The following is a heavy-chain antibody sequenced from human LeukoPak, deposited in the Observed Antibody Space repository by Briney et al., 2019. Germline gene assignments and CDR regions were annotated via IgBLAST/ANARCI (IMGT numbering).Heavy chain of an antibody. CDR3: AKDGFCSSTSCYPNHFNS. V-gene: IGHV3-30*18. J-gene: IGHJ4*02. Sequence: GGSLRLSCAASGFTFSTYAMHWVRQAPGKGLEWVALISNDGSFKLYADSVKGRFTISRDDSKNTLDLQLSSLRAEDTAVYYCAKDGFCSSTSCYPNHFNSWGQGTLVTVSS. CDR2: ISNDGSFK. D-gene: IGHD2-2*03. CDR1: GFTFSTYA.